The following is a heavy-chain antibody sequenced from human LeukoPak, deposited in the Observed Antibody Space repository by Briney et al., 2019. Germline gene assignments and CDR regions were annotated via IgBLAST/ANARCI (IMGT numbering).Heavy chain of an antibody. J-gene: IGHJ2*01. V-gene: IGHV1-46*01. Sequence: ASVKVSCKASGYTFTSHYMHWVRQAPGQGLEWMGIINPSGGSTSYAQKFQGRVTMTRDTSTSTVYMELSSLRSEDTAVYYCARDEGLRHWYFDLWGRGTLVTVSS. D-gene: IGHD4-17*01. CDR2: INPSGGST. CDR1: GYTFTSHY. CDR3: ARDEGLRHWYFDL.